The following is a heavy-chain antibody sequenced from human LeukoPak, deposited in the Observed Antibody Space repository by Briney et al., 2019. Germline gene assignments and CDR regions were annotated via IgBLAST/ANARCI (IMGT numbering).Heavy chain of an antibody. CDR2: IYSNNRT. J-gene: IGHJ4*02. V-gene: IGHV3-53*04. Sequence: GGSLRLSCTASEFAVSSNYMTWVRQAPGKGLEWVSIIYSNNRTYYADSVKGRFTISRHNSDTFNLQLNSLRAEDTAVYYCARRGYNYAEDYWGQGTLVTVSS. CDR1: EFAVSSNY. D-gene: IGHD5-18*01. CDR3: ARRGYNYAEDY.